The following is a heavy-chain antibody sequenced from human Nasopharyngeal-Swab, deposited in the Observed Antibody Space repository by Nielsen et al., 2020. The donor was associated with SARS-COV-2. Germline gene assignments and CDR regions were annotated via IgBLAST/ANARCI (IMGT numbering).Heavy chain of an antibody. CDR1: GFPFSNSW. Sequence: GGSLRLSCAASGFPFSNSWVHWVRQAPGEGLVWVARINPDGSVRNYADSVKGRFTISRDNAMSTLYLQLNNLRSEDTAVYYCATARSYRFDNWGQGTLLTVSS. J-gene: IGHJ4*02. CDR2: INPDGSVR. CDR3: ATARSYRFDN. V-gene: IGHV3-74*01. D-gene: IGHD3-10*01.